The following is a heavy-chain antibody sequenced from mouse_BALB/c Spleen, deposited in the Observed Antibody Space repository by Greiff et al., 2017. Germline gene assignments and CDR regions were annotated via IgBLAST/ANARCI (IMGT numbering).Heavy chain of an antibody. CDR2: ISYSGST. D-gene: IGHD1-1*01. Sequence: EVNLVESGPGLVKPSQSLSLTCTVTGYSITSDYAWNWIRQFPGNKLEWMGYISYSGSTSYNPSLKSRISITRDTSKNQFFLRLNSVTTEDTATYYCARSHYYGSSFSWFAYWGQGTLVTVSA. CDR3: ARSHYYGSSFSWFAY. J-gene: IGHJ3*01. V-gene: IGHV3-2*02. CDR1: GYSITSDYA.